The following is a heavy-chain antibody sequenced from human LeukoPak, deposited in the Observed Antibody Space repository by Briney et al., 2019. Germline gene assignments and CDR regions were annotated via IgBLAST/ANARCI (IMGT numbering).Heavy chain of an antibody. CDR1: GFTSGDYL. CDR2: ISGGTT. V-gene: IGHV3-49*03. J-gene: IGHJ4*02. CDR3: SRGSGWLSVY. D-gene: IGHD6-19*01. Sequence: GSLRLSCTASGFTSGDYLMSWFRQAPGKGLEWIGFISGGTTEYAASVKGRFTISRDDSTSIAYLQMNSLTTKDTAVYYCSRGSGWLSVYWGQGTLDTVSS.